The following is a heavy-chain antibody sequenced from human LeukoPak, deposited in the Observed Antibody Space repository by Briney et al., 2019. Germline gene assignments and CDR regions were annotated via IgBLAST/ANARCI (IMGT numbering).Heavy chain of an antibody. Sequence: GGSLRLSCAASGFTFSNYAMSWVRQAPGKGLEWVSAVSGSGGSTYYADSVKGRFTISRDNSKNTLYLKMNSLRAEDTAVYYCAKRPLVPAATYYFAYWGQGTLVSVSS. V-gene: IGHV3-23*01. D-gene: IGHD2-2*01. CDR2: VSGSGGST. CDR3: AKRPLVPAATYYFAY. J-gene: IGHJ4*02. CDR1: GFTFSNYA.